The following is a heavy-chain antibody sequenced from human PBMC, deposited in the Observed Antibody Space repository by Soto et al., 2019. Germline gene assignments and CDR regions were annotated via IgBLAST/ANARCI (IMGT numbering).Heavy chain of an antibody. CDR2: IIPIFGTA. J-gene: IGHJ4*02. V-gene: IGHV1-69*13. CDR1: GGTFSSYA. Sequence: SVKVSCKASGGTFSSYAISWVRQAPGQGLEWMGGIIPIFGTANYAQKFQGRVTITADESTSTAYMELSSLRSEDTAVYYCARERSTTPTIFGVVPPYYFDYWGQGTLVTVSS. D-gene: IGHD3-3*01. CDR3: ARERSTTPTIFGVVPPYYFDY.